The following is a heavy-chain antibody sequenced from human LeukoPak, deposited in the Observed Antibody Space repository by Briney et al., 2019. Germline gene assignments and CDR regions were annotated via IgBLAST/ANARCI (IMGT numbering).Heavy chain of an antibody. Sequence: PSQTLSLTCTVSGGSISSGGYYWSWIRQHPGKGLEWIGYIYYSGSTNYNPSLKSRVTISVDTSKNQFSLKLSSVTAADTAVYYCARAPVLGGGPNWYFDLWGRGTLVTVSS. V-gene: IGHV4-31*03. CDR1: GGSISSGGYY. CDR2: IYYSGST. CDR3: ARAPVLGGGPNWYFDL. J-gene: IGHJ2*01. D-gene: IGHD2-21*01.